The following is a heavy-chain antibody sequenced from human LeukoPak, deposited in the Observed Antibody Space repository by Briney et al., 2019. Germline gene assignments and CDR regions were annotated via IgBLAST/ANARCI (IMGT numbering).Heavy chain of an antibody. Sequence: GGSLRLSCAASGFIFSNYLITWVRQAPGKGLEWVSGISGSAASTYYADSVEGRFTISRENSKNTLFLQMNSLRAEDTAVYYCARVSRDSTGSDAFDIWGQGTMVTVSS. V-gene: IGHV3-23*01. CDR1: GFIFSNYL. CDR3: ARVSRDSTGSDAFDI. J-gene: IGHJ3*02. D-gene: IGHD3-22*01. CDR2: ISGSAAST.